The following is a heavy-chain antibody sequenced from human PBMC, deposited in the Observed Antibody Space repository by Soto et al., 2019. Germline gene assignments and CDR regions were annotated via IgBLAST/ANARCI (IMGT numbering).Heavy chain of an antibody. V-gene: IGHV1-18*01. D-gene: IGHD2-2*02. Sequence: QVQLVQSGAEVKKPGSSVKVSCKASGGTFSSYAISWVRQAPGQGLEWMGGISAYNGNTNYAQKLQGRVTMTTDTSTSTAYVELRSLRSDDTAVYYCARAGGGYCSSTSCYTRVFAGMDVWGQGTTVTVSS. J-gene: IGHJ6*02. CDR1: GGTFSSYA. CDR3: ARAGGGYCSSTSCYTRVFAGMDV. CDR2: ISAYNGNT.